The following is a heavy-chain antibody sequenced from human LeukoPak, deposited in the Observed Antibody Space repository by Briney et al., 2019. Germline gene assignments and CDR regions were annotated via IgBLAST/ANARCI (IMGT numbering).Heavy chain of an antibody. J-gene: IGHJ4*02. Sequence: GRSLRPSCAPSGLNLNIYAMRWARHAPGKGREWVSSITSRVGTTFYAHSVKGRFTISRDKSKNTRYLQMNSLRAKDTALYYCAKDRPNYYDSYGPYYRQDGDYWGQGTLVTVSS. CDR2: ITSRVGTT. D-gene: IGHD3-22*01. CDR3: AKDRPNYYDSYGPYYRQDGDY. CDR1: GLNLNIYA. V-gene: IGHV3-23*01.